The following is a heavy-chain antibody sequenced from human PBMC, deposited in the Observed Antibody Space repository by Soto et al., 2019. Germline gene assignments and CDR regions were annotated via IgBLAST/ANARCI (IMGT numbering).Heavy chain of an antibody. D-gene: IGHD3-22*01. V-gene: IGHV3-21*01. CDR1: GFTFSTYG. CDR2: ISDSGHYI. J-gene: IGHJ5*02. Sequence: GGSLRLSCAASGFTFSTYGMNWVRQAPGKGLEWLSSISDSGHYIYYADSVKGRFTISRDNAKNSLFPQMNSLRGEDTAVYYCARSGLALPYSASHWFDPWGHGTLVTVSS. CDR3: ARSGLALPYSASHWFDP.